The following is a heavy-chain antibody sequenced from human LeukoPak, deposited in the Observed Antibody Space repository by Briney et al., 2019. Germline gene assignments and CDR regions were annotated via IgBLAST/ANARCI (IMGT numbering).Heavy chain of an antibody. Sequence: SETLSLTCAVSGYPISSGYYWGWIWQPPGEGLVWIGCNYHCGSTYYNPSLKSRVTISVDTSKNQFSLKLSSVTAADTAVYYCASPPPSDIVVVPAAIGEYFQHWGQGTLVTVSS. J-gene: IGHJ1*01. CDR3: ASPPPSDIVVVPAAIGEYFQH. CDR2: NYHCGST. CDR1: GYPISSGYY. D-gene: IGHD2-2*01. V-gene: IGHV4-38-2*01.